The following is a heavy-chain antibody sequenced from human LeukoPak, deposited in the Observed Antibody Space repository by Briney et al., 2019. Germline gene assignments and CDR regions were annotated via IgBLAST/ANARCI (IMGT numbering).Heavy chain of an antibody. D-gene: IGHD3-10*01. CDR3: AKPVYYEGITMVRGPFDY. CDR2: ISGSGGST. CDR1: GFTFSSYA. J-gene: IGHJ4*02. Sequence: GRSLRLSCAASGFTFSSYAMSWVRQGPGKGLECVSAISGSGGSTYYADSVKGRFTISRDNSKNTLYLQMNSLRAEDTAVYYCAKPVYYEGITMVRGPFDYWGQGTLVTVSS. V-gene: IGHV3-23*01.